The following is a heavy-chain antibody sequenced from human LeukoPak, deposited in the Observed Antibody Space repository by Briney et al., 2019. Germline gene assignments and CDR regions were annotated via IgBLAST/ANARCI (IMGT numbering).Heavy chain of an antibody. CDR3: ASPGMSGSYYC. D-gene: IGHD1-26*01. Sequence: GGSLRLSCAASGFTVSSNYMSWVHQAPGKGLEWVSVIYSGGSTYYADSVKGRFTISRDNSKNTLYLQMNSLRAEDTAVYYCASPGMSGSYYCWGQGTLVTVSS. J-gene: IGHJ4*02. V-gene: IGHV3-53*01. CDR2: IYSGGST. CDR1: GFTVSSNY.